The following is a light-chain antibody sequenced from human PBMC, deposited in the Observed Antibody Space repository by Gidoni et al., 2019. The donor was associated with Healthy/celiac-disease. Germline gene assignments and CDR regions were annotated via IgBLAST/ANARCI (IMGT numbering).Light chain of an antibody. V-gene: IGKV3-11*01. CDR3: QQRRNWPPIT. CDR1: QSVSSY. CDR2: DAS. J-gene: IGKJ5*01. Sequence: EIVVTQSTAPLSLSPGERATLSCRASQSVSSYLAWYQQKPGQAPRLLIYDASNWATGIPARFSVSGSGTDFTLTISSLEPEAFAVSSCQQRRNWPPITFGQGTRLEIK.